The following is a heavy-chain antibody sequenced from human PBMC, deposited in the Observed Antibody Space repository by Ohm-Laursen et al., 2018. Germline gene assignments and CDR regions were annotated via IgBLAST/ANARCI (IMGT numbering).Heavy chain of an antibody. CDR2: INPSGGNT. Sequence: ASVKVSCKASGYTFTSYYMHWVRQAPGQGLEWMGLINPSGGNTSYAQKFQGRVTMTRDTSTSTVYMELSSLRSEDTAVYYCACRSSSSGFDYWGQGTLVTVSS. V-gene: IGHV1-46*01. CDR3: ACRSSSSGFDY. D-gene: IGHD6-6*01. CDR1: GYTFTSYY. J-gene: IGHJ4*02.